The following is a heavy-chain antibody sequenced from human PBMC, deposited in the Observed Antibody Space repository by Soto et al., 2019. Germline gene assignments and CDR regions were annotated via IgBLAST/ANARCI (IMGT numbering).Heavy chain of an antibody. J-gene: IGHJ4*02. Sequence: GGSLRLSCAASGFTFSSYDMHWVRQAPGKGLEWVAVISYDGSNKYYADSVKGRFTITRDNSKNTLYLQMNSLRAEDTAVYYCARGWLGYSSSWHRDEGVFDYWGRGTLVTVS. CDR2: ISYDGSNK. D-gene: IGHD6-13*01. V-gene: IGHV3-30*03. CDR1: GFTFSSYD. CDR3: ARGWLGYSSSWHRDEGVFDY.